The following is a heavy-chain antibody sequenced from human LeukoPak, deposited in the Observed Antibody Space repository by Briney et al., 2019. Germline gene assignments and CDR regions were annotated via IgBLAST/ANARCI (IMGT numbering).Heavy chain of an antibody. V-gene: IGHV1-18*01. CDR1: GYIFSTFG. CDR2: VSTYTTKS. D-gene: IGHD6-13*01. CDR3: VRELGQVAANPLFDH. J-gene: IGHJ4*01. Sequence: ASVKVSCKASGYIFSTFGVSWVRQAPGHGLEWMGWVSTYTTKSKFAQKFQDRITMTTDTSTNTAYMELRTLTSDDTAIYYCVRELGQVAANPLFDHWGQGTLVTVSS.